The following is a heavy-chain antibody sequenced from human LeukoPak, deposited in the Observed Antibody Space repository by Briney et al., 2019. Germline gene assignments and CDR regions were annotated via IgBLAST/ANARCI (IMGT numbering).Heavy chain of an antibody. Sequence: GGSLRLSCAASGFTFSRYSMNWVRQAPGKGLAWVSSISSSSSYIYYADSVKGRFTISRDNAKNSLDLQMNSLRAEDTAVYYCARDHTVGQWPTHFDYWGQGTLVTVSS. D-gene: IGHD6-19*01. CDR3: ARDHTVGQWPTHFDY. J-gene: IGHJ4*02. CDR1: GFTFSRYS. CDR2: ISSSSSYI. V-gene: IGHV3-21*01.